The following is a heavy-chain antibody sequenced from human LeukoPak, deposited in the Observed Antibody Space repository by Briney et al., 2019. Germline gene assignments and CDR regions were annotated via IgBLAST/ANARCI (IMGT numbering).Heavy chain of an antibody. V-gene: IGHV3-66*02. J-gene: IGHJ4*02. CDR2: IYSGGST. Sequence: PGGSLRLSCAASGFTVSSNYMSWVRQAPGKGLEWVSVIYSGGSTYYADSVKGRFTISRDNSRNTLYLQMNSLRAEDTAVYYRATGTYGDYLDYWGQGPLVTVSS. CDR3: ATGTYGDYLDY. CDR1: GFTVSSNY. D-gene: IGHD4-17*01.